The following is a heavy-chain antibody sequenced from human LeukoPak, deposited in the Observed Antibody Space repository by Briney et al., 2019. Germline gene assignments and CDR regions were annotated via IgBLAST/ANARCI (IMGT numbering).Heavy chain of an antibody. J-gene: IGHJ5*02. CDR3: ARGGLSLSWFDP. CDR1: GGSISSGNDY. CDR2: IYYSGST. Sequence: SETLSLTCTVSGGSISSGNDYWGWIRQPPGKGLEWIGSIYYSGSTYYNLSLESRVTISADTSKNQFSLKLRSVTAADTAVYYCARGGLSLSWFDPWGQGTLVTVSS. V-gene: IGHV4-39*01. D-gene: IGHD3-16*01.